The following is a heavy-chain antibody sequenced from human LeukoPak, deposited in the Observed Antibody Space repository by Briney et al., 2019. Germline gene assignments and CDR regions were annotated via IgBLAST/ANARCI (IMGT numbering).Heavy chain of an antibody. D-gene: IGHD6-19*01. CDR3: AKSRVAGIRIIDY. J-gene: IGHJ4*02. CDR2: ISFDGNIR. V-gene: IGHV3-30*18. CDR1: GFTFSSHG. Sequence: GGSLRLSCAASGFTFSSHGMHWVRQAQGKGLEWVTVISFDGNIRYYADSVKGRFTISRDNSKNTLYLQMNNLRAEDTAVYYCAKSRVAGIRIIDYWGQGTLVTVSS.